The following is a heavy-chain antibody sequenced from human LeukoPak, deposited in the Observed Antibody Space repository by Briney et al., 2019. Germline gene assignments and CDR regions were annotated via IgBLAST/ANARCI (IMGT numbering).Heavy chain of an antibody. D-gene: IGHD6-13*01. CDR2: IYTSGSA. V-gene: IGHV4-4*07. J-gene: IGHJ3*02. CDR1: GGSISGYY. CDR3: ARGGGYSSSLNAVDI. Sequence: PSETLSLTCTVSGGSISGYYWIWIRQPAGKGLEWIGRIYTSGSANYNPSLKSRVTLSEDTSKNQFSLRLSSVTAADTAVYYCARGGGYSSSLNAVDIWGPGTMVTVSS.